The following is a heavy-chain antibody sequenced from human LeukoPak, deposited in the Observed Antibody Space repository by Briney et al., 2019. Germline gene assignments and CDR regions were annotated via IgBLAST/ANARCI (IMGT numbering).Heavy chain of an antibody. Sequence: GGSLRLSCAASGFTFSNYGMHWVRQAPGKGLVWVAVIWYDGSNKYYAESVKGRFTISRDNSKNTLYLQMNSLRAEDAAVYYCAGNYGPYYFDYWGQGTLVTASS. CDR1: GFTFSNYG. D-gene: IGHD3-10*01. CDR2: IWYDGSNK. CDR3: AGNYGPYYFDY. V-gene: IGHV3-33*01. J-gene: IGHJ4*02.